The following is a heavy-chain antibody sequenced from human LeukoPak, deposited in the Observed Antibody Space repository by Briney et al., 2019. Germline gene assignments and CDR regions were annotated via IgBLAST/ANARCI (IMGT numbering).Heavy chain of an antibody. CDR2: ISWNSGSI. J-gene: IGHJ3*02. V-gene: IGHV3-9*01. Sequence: GGSLRLSCAASGFTFDDYAMHWVRQAPGKGLEWVSGISWNSGSIGYADSVKGRFTISRDNSKNTLYLQMNSLRAEDTAVYYCAKDYMYYDFWSGYYKINAFDIWGQGTMVTVSS. CDR1: GFTFDDYA. CDR3: AKDYMYYDFWSGYYKINAFDI. D-gene: IGHD3-3*01.